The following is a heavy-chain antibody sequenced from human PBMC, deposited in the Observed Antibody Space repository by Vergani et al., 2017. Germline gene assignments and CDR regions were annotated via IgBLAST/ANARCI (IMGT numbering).Heavy chain of an antibody. V-gene: IGHV3-11*01. CDR1: GFSFSDHY. Sequence: QVQLVESGGGLVKPGGSLRLSCAASGFSFSDHYMTWIRQAPGKGLEWVSYISNSGNTIEYADSVKGRFSISRDNAKSSVFLQMDSLRAEDTAVYYCARDHRDYNNYPGTFDIWGQG. CDR3: ARDHRDYNNYPGTFDI. J-gene: IGHJ3*02. CDR2: ISNSGNTI. D-gene: IGHD5-24*01.